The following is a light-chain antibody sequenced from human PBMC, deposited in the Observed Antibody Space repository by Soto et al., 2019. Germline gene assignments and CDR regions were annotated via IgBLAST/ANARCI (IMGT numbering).Light chain of an antibody. CDR2: AAS. Sequence: AIQMTQSPSSLSASVGDRVTITCRASQDIRHDLGWYQERPGQAPKLLIYAASNLQTGVPSRFSGSGSGTDFTLTISSLQPEDFATYYCLQDYHYPWTFGQGTKVEI. CDR1: QDIRHD. V-gene: IGKV1-6*01. CDR3: LQDYHYPWT. J-gene: IGKJ1*01.